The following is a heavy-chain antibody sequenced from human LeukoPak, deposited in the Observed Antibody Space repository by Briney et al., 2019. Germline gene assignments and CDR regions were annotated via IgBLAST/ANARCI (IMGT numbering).Heavy chain of an antibody. V-gene: IGHV4-4*07. J-gene: IGHJ6*03. D-gene: IGHD6-13*01. CDR1: GGSISSYY. CDR3: ARGVSAAGTDYYYMDV. Sequence: SETLSLTCTVSGGSISSYYWSWIRQPAGKGLEWIGRIYTSGSTNYNPSLKSRVTMSVDTSKNQFSLKLSSVTAADTAVYYCARGVSAAGTDYYYMDVWGKGTTVTISS. CDR2: IYTSGST.